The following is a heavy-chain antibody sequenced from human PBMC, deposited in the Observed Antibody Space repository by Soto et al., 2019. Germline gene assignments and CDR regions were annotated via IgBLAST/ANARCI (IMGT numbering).Heavy chain of an antibody. CDR1: GYTFRNFG. CDR2: ISPYNANA. D-gene: IGHD2-15*01. CDR3: ARENSSFDS. V-gene: IGHV1-18*04. J-gene: IGHJ4*02. Sequence: QIQLLQSGAEVKKPGASVKVTCKASGYTFRNFGISWVRQAPGQGLEWMGWISPYNANANYAQKFQGRLTMTTGTSTSTDYMELRSLRSDDTAVYYCARENSSFDSWGQGTLVTVS.